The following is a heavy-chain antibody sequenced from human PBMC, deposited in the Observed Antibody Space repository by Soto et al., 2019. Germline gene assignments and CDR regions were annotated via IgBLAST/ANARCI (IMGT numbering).Heavy chain of an antibody. CDR2: ISGSGGST. V-gene: IGHV3-23*01. J-gene: IGHJ5*02. CDR1: GLTFSSYA. D-gene: IGHD4-17*01. Sequence: GGSLRLSCASSGLTFSSYAMSLVRQAPGKGLEWVSAISGSGGSTYYADSVKGRFTISRDNSKNTLYLQMNSLRAEDTAVYYCAKDKGDYPRFRFDPWGQGTLVTVSS. CDR3: AKDKGDYPRFRFDP.